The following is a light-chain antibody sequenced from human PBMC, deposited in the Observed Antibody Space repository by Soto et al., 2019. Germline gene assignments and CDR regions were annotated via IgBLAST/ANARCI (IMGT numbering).Light chain of an antibody. J-gene: IGLJ3*02. CDR3: CSYAGSYTWV. CDR2: DVN. Sequence: QSVLTQPRSVSGSPGQSVTISCTGTNNDIGDYEFVSWYHQHPGKVPKLVIFDVNVRPSGAPDRFSGSKSGTTASLTISGLLAEDEGIYYCCSYAGSYTWVFGGGTKLTVL. CDR1: NNDIGDYEF. V-gene: IGLV2-11*01.